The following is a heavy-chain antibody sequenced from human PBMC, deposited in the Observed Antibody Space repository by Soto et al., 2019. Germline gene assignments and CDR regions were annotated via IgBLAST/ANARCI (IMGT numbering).Heavy chain of an antibody. CDR3: ARDPTTYCASSSCHLQSRLNWLDP. CDR1: GFSFSSYS. J-gene: IGHJ5*02. Sequence: GGSLRLSCAASGFSFSSYSLSWVRQAPGKGLEWVSSISSSSSYIYYADSVKGRFTISRDNAKNSLFLQMNSLRAEDTAVYYCARDPTTYCASSSCHLQSRLNWLDPWGQGTLVTVSS. V-gene: IGHV3-21*01. CDR2: ISSSSSYI. D-gene: IGHD2-2*01.